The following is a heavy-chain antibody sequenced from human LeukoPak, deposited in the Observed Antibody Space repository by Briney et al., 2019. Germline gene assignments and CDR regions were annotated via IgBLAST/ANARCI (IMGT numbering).Heavy chain of an antibody. J-gene: IGHJ3*02. D-gene: IGHD5-18*01. CDR3: VRDRPGYSYGLGAFDI. Sequence: SVKVSCKASGGTFSSYAISWVRQAPGQGLEWMGGIIPIFGTANYAQKFQGRVTITTDESTSTAYMELSSLRSEDTAVYYCVRDRPGYSYGLGAFDIWGQGTMVTVSS. V-gene: IGHV1-69*05. CDR1: GGTFSSYA. CDR2: IIPIFGTA.